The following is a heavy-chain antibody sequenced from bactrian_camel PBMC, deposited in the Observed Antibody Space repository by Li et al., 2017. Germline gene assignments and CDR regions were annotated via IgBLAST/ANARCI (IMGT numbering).Heavy chain of an antibody. CDR3: ISERGGS. V-gene: IGHV3S63*01. J-gene: IGHJ4*01. CDR2: INRGDDTT. D-gene: IGHD3*01. CDR1: RFTYGC. Sequence: HVQLVESGGGSVQAGGSLRLSCAASRFTYGCTGWFRQAPGKEREGVALINRGDDTTYYADSVKARFTISRDNAKNTVTLQMNSLKAEDTAVYWCISERGGSWSQGTQVTVS.